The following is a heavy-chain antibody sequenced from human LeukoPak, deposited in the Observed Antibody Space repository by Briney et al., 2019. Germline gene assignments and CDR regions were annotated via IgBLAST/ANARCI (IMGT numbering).Heavy chain of an antibody. J-gene: IGHJ3*02. D-gene: IGHD6-13*01. CDR2: IKQDGSEK. CDR3: ARRIIADSYDDFDI. V-gene: IGHV3-7*03. CDR1: GFTFSTYW. Sequence: PGGSLRLSCAASGFTFSTYWMTWVRQAPGKGLGWVANIKQDGSEKYYVDSVKGRFTISRDNAKKSLYLQMNSLRAEETAMYYCARRIIADSYDDFDIWGQGTMVTVSS.